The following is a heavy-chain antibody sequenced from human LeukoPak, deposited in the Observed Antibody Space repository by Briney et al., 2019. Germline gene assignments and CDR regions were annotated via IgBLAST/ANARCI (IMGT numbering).Heavy chain of an antibody. J-gene: IGHJ4*02. D-gene: IGHD2-15*01. CDR1: GFSFNNFA. V-gene: IGHV3-23*01. Sequence: GGSLRLSCAASGFSFNNFAMSWVRQAPGKGPEWVSGIGHTGGNTYYADPVKGRFTISRDNSKKILFLQLNSLRVEDTAIYYCAKDLGPSGELLDYWGQGTLVTVSS. CDR2: IGHTGGNT. CDR3: AKDLGPSGELLDY.